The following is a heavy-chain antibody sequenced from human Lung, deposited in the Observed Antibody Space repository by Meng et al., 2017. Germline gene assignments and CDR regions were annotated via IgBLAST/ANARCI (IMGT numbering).Heavy chain of an antibody. CDR1: GGSFSDYY. Sequence: QVQLQQWGAGLLKASETLSHICGFSGGSFSDYYWSWIRQPPGKWLEWIGEINHSGSTNYNPSLESRATISVDTSQNNLSLKLSSVTAADSAVYYCARGPTTMAHDFDYWGQGTLVTVSS. CDR2: INHSGST. D-gene: IGHD4-11*01. J-gene: IGHJ4*02. CDR3: ARGPTTMAHDFDY. V-gene: IGHV4-34*01.